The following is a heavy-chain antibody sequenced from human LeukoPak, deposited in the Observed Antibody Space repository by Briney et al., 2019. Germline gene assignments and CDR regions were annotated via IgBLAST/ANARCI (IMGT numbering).Heavy chain of an antibody. CDR3: ARDAPYSGYDPYYYGMDV. D-gene: IGHD5-12*01. CDR2: IGTAGDT. J-gene: IGHJ6*02. CDR1: GFTFSSYD. Sequence: PGGSLRLSCAASGFTFSSYDMHWVRQATGKGLEWVSAIGTAGDTYYPDSVKGRFTISRDNSKNTLYLQMNSLRAEDTAVYYCARDAPYSGYDPYYYGMDVWGQGTTVTVSS. V-gene: IGHV3-13*01.